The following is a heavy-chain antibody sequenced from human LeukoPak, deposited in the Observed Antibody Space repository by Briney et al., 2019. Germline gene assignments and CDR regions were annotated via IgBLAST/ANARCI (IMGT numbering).Heavy chain of an antibody. CDR3: AREHYDILTGYNEPDDAFDI. CDR1: GYTLTELS. Sequence: GASVKVSCKVSGYTLTELSMHWVRQAPGKGLEWMGGFDPEDGETIYAQKLQGRVTMTTDTSTSTAYMELRSLRSDDTAVYYCAREHYDILTGYNEPDDAFDIWGQGTMVTVSS. J-gene: IGHJ3*02. V-gene: IGHV1-24*01. D-gene: IGHD3-9*01. CDR2: FDPEDGET.